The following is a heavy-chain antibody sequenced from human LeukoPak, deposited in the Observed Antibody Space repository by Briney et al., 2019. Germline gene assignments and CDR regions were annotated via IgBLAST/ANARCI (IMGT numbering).Heavy chain of an antibody. CDR2: FTPNHGDK. Sequence: ASVKVSCKASGYTFTDHYMHWVRQAPGQGLEWMGWFTPNHGDKNFAQKFKGRVTMTRETSISTAYMELSSLTSDDTAVYYCARGIVGAHQLIAYWGQGTLVTVSS. D-gene: IGHD1-26*01. J-gene: IGHJ4*02. CDR1: GYTFTDHY. V-gene: IGHV1-2*02. CDR3: ARGIVGAHQLIAY.